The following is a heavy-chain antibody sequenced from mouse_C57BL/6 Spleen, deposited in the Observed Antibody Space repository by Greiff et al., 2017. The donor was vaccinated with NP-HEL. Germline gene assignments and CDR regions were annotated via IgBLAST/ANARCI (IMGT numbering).Heavy chain of an antibody. V-gene: IGHV1-78*01. CDR1: GYTFTDHT. CDR3: ARGDYIQRLFDY. D-gene: IGHD2-12*01. J-gene: IGHJ2*01. Sequence: VKLMESDAELVKPGASVKISCKVSGYTFTDHTIHWMKQRPEQGLEWIGYIYPRDGSTKYNEKFKGKATLTADKSSSTAYMQLNSLTSEDSAVYFCARGDYIQRLFDYWGQSTTLTVSS. CDR2: IYPRDGST.